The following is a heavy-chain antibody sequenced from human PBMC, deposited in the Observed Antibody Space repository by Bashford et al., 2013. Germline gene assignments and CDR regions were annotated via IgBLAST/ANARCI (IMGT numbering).Heavy chain of an antibody. J-gene: IGHJ5*02. CDR2: LLQWEH. CDR3: ASYMSHPGNWFDP. CDR1: VGSISSYY. Sequence: TLSSPALSLVGSISSYYWSWIRQPPREGTGVDWVYLLQWEHQLQPSLKSRVTISVDTSKNQFSLKLSSVTAADTAVYYCASYMSHPGNWFDPWGQGTLVTVSS. V-gene: IGHV4-59*08.